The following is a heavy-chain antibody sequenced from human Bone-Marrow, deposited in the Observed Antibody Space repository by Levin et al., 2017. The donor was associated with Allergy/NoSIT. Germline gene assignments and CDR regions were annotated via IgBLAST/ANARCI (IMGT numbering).Heavy chain of an antibody. Sequence: GASVKVSCKASGYSFTTYDVTWVRQATGQGLEWMGWMNPNNGDTDYAQKFQGRVTMTRNTSIRTAYMELSSLTFEDSAVYYCARVNSSSSRFLDVWGQGTTVTVSS. V-gene: IGHV1-8*01. D-gene: IGHD6-6*01. J-gene: IGHJ6*02. CDR1: GYSFTTYD. CDR3: ARVNSSSSRFLDV. CDR2: MNPNNGDT.